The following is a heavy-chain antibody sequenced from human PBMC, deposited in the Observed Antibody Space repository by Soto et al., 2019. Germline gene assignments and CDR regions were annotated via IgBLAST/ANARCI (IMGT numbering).Heavy chain of an antibody. D-gene: IGHD2-15*01. J-gene: IGHJ5*02. V-gene: IGHV1-3*01. CDR1: AYTFTSYA. CDR3: ARIGGSGRPLYH. CDR2: INAGNGNT. Sequence: SVKVSCKASAYTFTSYAMHWVRQAPGQRLEWMGWINAGNGNTKYSQKFQGRVTITRDTSASTAYMELSSLRSEDTAVYYCARIGGSGRPLYHWGQGTLVTASS.